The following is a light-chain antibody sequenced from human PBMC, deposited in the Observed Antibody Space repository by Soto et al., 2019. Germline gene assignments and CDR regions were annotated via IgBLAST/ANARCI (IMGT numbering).Light chain of an antibody. Sequence: EIVLTQSPGTLSLSPGERATLSCRASQSVSSTYLAWYQQKPGQAPRLLIYGASTRATGIPDRFSVSGSGTGFTLTISRLETEDFAVYYCEEYGNSPRNFGQGTKVEIK. CDR2: GAS. J-gene: IGKJ1*01. CDR1: QSVSSTY. CDR3: EEYGNSPRN. V-gene: IGKV3-20*01.